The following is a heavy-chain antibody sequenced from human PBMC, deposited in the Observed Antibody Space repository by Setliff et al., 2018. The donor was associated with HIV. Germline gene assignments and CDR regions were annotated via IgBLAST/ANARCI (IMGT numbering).Heavy chain of an antibody. V-gene: IGHV1-69*05. CDR1: GDTLSIHP. Sequence: SVKVSCKASGDTLSIHPISWVRQAPGRGLDWMGGIIPAFGTPNYAQKFQGRVTITTDEPTNTVYMELSGLRSEDTAVYYCATYHYYDSSGGNCWSSASLPPAGWFDPWGQGTLVTVSS. CDR2: IIPAFGTP. D-gene: IGHD3-22*01. CDR3: ATYHYYDSSGGNCWSSASLPPAGWFDP. J-gene: IGHJ5*02.